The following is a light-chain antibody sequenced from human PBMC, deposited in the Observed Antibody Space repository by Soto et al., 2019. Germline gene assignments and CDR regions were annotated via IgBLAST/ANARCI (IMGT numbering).Light chain of an antibody. CDR3: QQYGSSPLT. V-gene: IGKV3-20*01. J-gene: IGKJ3*01. CDR1: QSVSSSY. CDR2: GAS. Sequence: EIVLTQSPGTLSLSPGERATLSCRASQSVSSSYLAWYQQTPGQAPRLLIYGASSRATGIPDRFSGSGSGPDFTLTISRLEPEDFAVYYCQQYGSSPLTFGPGTKVDIK.